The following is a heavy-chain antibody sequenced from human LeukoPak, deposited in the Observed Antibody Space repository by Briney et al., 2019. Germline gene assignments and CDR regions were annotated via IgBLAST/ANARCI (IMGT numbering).Heavy chain of an antibody. J-gene: IGHJ4*02. CDR1: GYTFTSYY. CDR3: ARTQRRGYSGYAYDY. Sequence: ASVKVSCKASGYTFTSYYMHWVRQAPGQGLEWMGWINPNSGGTNYAQKFQGRVTMTRDTSISTAYMELSRLRSDDTAVYYCARTQRRGYSGYAYDYWGQGTLVTVSS. CDR2: INPNSGGT. D-gene: IGHD5-12*01. V-gene: IGHV1-2*02.